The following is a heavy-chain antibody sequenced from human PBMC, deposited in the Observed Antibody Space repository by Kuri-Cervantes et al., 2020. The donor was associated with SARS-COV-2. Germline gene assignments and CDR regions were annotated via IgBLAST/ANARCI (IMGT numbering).Heavy chain of an antibody. CDR2: ISGSGGST. CDR1: GSTFSSYA. J-gene: IGHJ4*02. D-gene: IGHD4-17*01. CDR3: AKLGSRRHYED. Sequence: LSLTCAASGSTFSSYAMSWVRQAPGKGLEWVSAISGSGGSTYYADSVKGRLTISRDNSKNTLYLQMNSLRTEDTAVYYCAKLGSRRHYEDWGQGTLVTVSS. V-gene: IGHV3-23*01.